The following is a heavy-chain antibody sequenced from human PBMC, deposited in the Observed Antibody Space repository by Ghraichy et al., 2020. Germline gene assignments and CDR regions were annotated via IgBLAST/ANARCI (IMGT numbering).Heavy chain of an antibody. V-gene: IGHV3-33*01. Sequence: GGSLRLSCAASGFRFGNYGMHWVRQAPGKGLEWVAVIWHDGTNKDYADSVKGRFTISRDNSKSTLFLIINTLRDEDTGVYFCARDPSQDGPMDNWGQGTLVTVSS. CDR3: ARDPSQDGPMDN. J-gene: IGHJ4*02. D-gene: IGHD2-2*01. CDR1: GFRFGNYG. CDR2: IWHDGTNK.